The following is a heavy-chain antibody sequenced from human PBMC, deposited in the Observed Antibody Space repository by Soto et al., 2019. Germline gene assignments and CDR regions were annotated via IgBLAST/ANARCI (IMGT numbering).Heavy chain of an antibody. J-gene: IGHJ4*02. CDR1: GGSISSYY. Sequence: PSETLSLTCTVSGGSISSYYWSWIRQPPGKELEWIGYIYYSGSTNYNPSLKSRVTISVDTSKNQFSLKLSSVTAADTAVYYCARWAKWLRGMGGDYWGQGTLVTVSS. CDR3: ARWAKWLRGMGGDY. V-gene: IGHV4-59*12. D-gene: IGHD5-12*01. CDR2: IYYSGST.